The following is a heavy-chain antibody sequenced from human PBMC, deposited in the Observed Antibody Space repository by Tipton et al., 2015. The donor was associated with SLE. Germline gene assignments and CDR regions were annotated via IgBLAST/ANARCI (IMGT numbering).Heavy chain of an antibody. CDR2: IYTSGST. CDR3: ARHDYDSNGYYQHYFDY. CDR1: GGSISSGSYY. J-gene: IGHJ4*02. V-gene: IGHV4-61*02. D-gene: IGHD3-22*01. Sequence: TLSLTCTVSGGSISSGSYYWSWIRQPAGKGLEWIGRIYTSGSTNYNPSLKSRVTISVDTSKNQFSLKLSSVTAADTAVYYCARHDYDSNGYYQHYFDYWGQGTLVTVSS.